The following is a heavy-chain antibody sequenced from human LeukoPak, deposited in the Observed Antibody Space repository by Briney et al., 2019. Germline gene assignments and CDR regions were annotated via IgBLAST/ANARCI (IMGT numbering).Heavy chain of an antibody. CDR3: AREVAGGNWSDP. Sequence: SETLSLTCTVSGGSISSSSYYWGWIRQPPGKGLEWIGSIYYSGSTYYNPSLKSRVTISVDTSKNQFSLKLSSVSAADTAVYYCAREVAGGNWSDPWGQGTLVTVSS. J-gene: IGHJ5*02. D-gene: IGHD3-16*01. CDR2: IYYSGST. V-gene: IGHV4-39*07. CDR1: GGSISSSSYY.